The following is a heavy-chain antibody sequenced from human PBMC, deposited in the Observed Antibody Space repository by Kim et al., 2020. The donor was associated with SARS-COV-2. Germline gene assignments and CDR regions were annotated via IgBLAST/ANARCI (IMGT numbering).Heavy chain of an antibody. CDR2: ISSSSSYI. CDR3: ARDPHYDILTGYSAVNWFDP. Sequence: GGSLRLSCAASGFTFSSYSMNWVRQAPGKGLEWVSSISSSSSYIYYADSVKGRFTISRDNAKNSLYLQMNSLRAEDTAVYYCARDPHYDILTGYSAVNWFDPWGQGTLVTVSS. J-gene: IGHJ5*02. CDR1: GFTFSSYS. V-gene: IGHV3-21*01. D-gene: IGHD3-9*01.